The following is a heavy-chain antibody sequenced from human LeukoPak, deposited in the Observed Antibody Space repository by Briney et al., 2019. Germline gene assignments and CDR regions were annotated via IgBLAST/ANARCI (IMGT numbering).Heavy chain of an antibody. CDR2: ISGDGGST. Sequence: PGGSLRLSCAASGFTFDDYAMHCVRQAPGKGLEWVSLISGDGGSTYYADSVKGRFTISRDNSKNSLYLQMNSLRTEDTALYYCAKVFWAGAYCGGDCFAAFDIWGQGTMVTVSS. V-gene: IGHV3-43*02. D-gene: IGHD2-21*02. CDR1: GFTFDDYA. CDR3: AKVFWAGAYCGGDCFAAFDI. J-gene: IGHJ3*02.